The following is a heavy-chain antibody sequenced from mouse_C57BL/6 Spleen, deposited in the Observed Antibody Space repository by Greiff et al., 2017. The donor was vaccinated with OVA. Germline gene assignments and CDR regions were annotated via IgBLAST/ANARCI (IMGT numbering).Heavy chain of an antibody. D-gene: IGHD2-4*01. Sequence: EVNLVESGGGLVQPGESLKLSCESNEYEFPSHDMSWVRKTPEKRLALVAAINSDGGSTYYTDTMERRFIISRDNTKKTLYMQMSILSSDDTALNYCARHDYDAWFAYWGQGTLVTVSA. J-gene: IGHJ3*01. CDR1: EYEFPSHD. CDR2: INSDGGST. CDR3: ARHDYDAWFAY. V-gene: IGHV5-2*01.